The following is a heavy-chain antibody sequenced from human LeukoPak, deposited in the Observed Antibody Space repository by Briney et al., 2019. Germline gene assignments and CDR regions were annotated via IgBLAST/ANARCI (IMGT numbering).Heavy chain of an antibody. Sequence: SETLSLTCAVSGYSISSGYYWGWIRQPPGQGLEWIGSIYHSGSTYYNPSLKSRVTISVDTSKNQFSLKLSSVTAADTAVYYCARVGSASDNWFDPWGQGTLVTVSS. CDR1: GYSISSGYY. J-gene: IGHJ5*02. CDR2: IYHSGST. D-gene: IGHD3-10*01. V-gene: IGHV4-38-2*01. CDR3: ARVGSASDNWFDP.